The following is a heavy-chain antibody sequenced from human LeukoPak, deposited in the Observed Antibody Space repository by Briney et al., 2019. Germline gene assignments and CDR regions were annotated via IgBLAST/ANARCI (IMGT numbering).Heavy chain of an antibody. J-gene: IGHJ4*02. V-gene: IGHV4-34*01. CDR3: ARRLRTYFDY. CDR2: INHSGST. Sequence: SETLSLTCAVYGGSFSGYYWSWIRQPPGKGLEWIGEINHSGSTNYNPSLKSRVTISVDTSKNQFSLKLSSVTAADTAVYYCARRLRTYFDYWGQGSLVTVSS. CDR1: GGSFSGYY.